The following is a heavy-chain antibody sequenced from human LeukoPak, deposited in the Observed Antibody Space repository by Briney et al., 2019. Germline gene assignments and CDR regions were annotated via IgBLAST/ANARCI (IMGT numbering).Heavy chain of an antibody. Sequence: GGSLRLSCAASGFTVSSYSMNWVRQPPGKGLEWVSSISSSSSYIYYADSVKGRFTISRDNAKNSLYLQMNSLRAEDTAVYYCARDGDPYYYDSSGYHPSIMDYWGQGTLVTVSS. CDR1: GFTVSSYS. CDR3: ARDGDPYYYDSSGYHPSIMDY. D-gene: IGHD3-22*01. V-gene: IGHV3-21*01. J-gene: IGHJ4*02. CDR2: ISSSSSYI.